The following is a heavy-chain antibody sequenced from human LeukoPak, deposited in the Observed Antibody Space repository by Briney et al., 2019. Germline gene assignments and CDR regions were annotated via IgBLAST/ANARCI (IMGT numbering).Heavy chain of an antibody. CDR1: GGSIGSSSYY. Sequence: PSETLSLTCTVSGGSIGSSSYYWGWIRQPPGKGLEWIGSIYYSGSTYYNPSLKSRVTISVDTSKNQFSLKLSSVTAADTAVYYCAREPRELEPNWFDPWGQGTLVTVSS. CDR2: IYYSGST. J-gene: IGHJ5*02. D-gene: IGHD1-1*01. CDR3: AREPRELEPNWFDP. V-gene: IGHV4-39*02.